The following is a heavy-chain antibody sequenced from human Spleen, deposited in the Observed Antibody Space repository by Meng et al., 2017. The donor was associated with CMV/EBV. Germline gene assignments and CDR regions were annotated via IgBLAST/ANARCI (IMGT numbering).Heavy chain of an antibody. D-gene: IGHD1-14*01. CDR2: IIPMFGTA. V-gene: IGHV1-69*05. J-gene: IGHJ4*02. Sequence: SVKVSCKASGGTFSSYAISWVRQAPGQGLEWMGGIIPMFGTANYAQNFQGRVTITTDESTSTAYMELSSLRSEDTAIYYCAREGGRLNVAGPTGNFDYWGQGTLVTVSS. CDR1: GGTFSSYA. CDR3: AREGGRLNVAGPTGNFDY.